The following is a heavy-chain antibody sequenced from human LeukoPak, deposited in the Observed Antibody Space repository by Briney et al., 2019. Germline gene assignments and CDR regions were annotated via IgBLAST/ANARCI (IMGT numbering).Heavy chain of an antibody. J-gene: IGHJ4*02. CDR1: GGSFSGYY. D-gene: IGHD1-20*01. CDR2: INHSGST. CDR3: ARHRYNWNDVH. Sequence: SETLSLTCAVYGGSFSGYYWSWIRQPPGKGLEWIGEINHSGSTNYNPSLKSRVTISVDTSKNQFSLKLSSVTAADTAVYYCARHRYNWNDVHWGQGTLVTVSS. V-gene: IGHV4-34*01.